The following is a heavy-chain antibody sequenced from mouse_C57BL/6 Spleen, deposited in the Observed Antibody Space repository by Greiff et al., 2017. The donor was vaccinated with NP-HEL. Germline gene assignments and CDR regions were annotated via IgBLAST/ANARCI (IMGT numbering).Heavy chain of an antibody. D-gene: IGHD4-1*01. V-gene: IGHV7-3*01. Sequence: EVHLVESGGGLVQPGGSLSLSCAASGFTFTDYYMSWVRQPPGKALEWLGFIRNKANGYTTEYSASVKGRFTISRDNSQSILYLQMNALRAEDSATYYCARYGTGTSFDYWGQGTTLTVSS. CDR1: GFTFTDYY. J-gene: IGHJ2*01. CDR3: ARYGTGTSFDY. CDR2: IRNKANGYTT.